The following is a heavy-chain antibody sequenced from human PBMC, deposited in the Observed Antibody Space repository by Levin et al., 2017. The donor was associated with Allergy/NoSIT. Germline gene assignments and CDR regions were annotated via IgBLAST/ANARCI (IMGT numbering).Heavy chain of an antibody. J-gene: IGHJ4*02. CDR3: ARGGSYLTNGFDY. CDR1: GFTFNNDE. Sequence: PTGGSLRLSCAASGFTFNNDELNWVRQAPGKGLEWVSYISGSGDSIYYADSVKGRFTISRDNAKNSLYLQMNSLRAEDTAVYFCARGGSYLTNGFDYWGQGTLVTVSS. V-gene: IGHV3-48*03. CDR2: ISGSGDSI. D-gene: IGHD1-26*01.